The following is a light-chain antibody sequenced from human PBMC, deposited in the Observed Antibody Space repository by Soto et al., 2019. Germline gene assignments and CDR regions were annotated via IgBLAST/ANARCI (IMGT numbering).Light chain of an antibody. Sequence: QSALTQPRSVSGSPGQSVTISCTGTSSDVGDFNYVSWYQNHPGKGPRLMIYDVSKRPSGVPDRFSGSKSGNTASLTISRLQADYEADYYCCSYAGIYTLVFGRGTKLTVL. CDR1: SSDVGDFNY. V-gene: IGLV2-11*01. J-gene: IGLJ2*01. CDR2: DVS. CDR3: CSYAGIYTLV.